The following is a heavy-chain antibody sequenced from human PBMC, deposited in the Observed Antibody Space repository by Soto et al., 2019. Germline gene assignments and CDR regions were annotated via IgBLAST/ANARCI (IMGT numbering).Heavy chain of an antibody. V-gene: IGHV6-1*01. D-gene: IGHD6-19*01. CDR2: TYYRSKWYN. Sequence: PSQTLSLTCAISGDSVSSNSVAWNWIRQSPSRGLEWLGRTYYRSKWYNDYAVSVKSRITINPDTSKNQFSLQLNSVTPEDTAVYYCARDTSDSSGWKDYYGMDVWGQGTTVTVSS. J-gene: IGHJ6*02. CDR3: ARDTSDSSGWKDYYGMDV. CDR1: GDSVSSNSVA.